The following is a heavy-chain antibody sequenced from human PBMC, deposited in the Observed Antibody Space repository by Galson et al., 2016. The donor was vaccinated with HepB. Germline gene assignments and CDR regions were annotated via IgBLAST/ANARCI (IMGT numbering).Heavy chain of an antibody. CDR1: GLTFSRFW. J-gene: IGHJ5*01. CDR3: AKARARGDYTGYLAETDS. V-gene: IGHV3-9*01. CDR2: ISWTGHMI. D-gene: IGHD5-12*01. Sequence: SLRLSCAASGLTFSRFWMHWVRQAPGKGLEWVSGISWTGHMIGYADSVKGRFTISRDNAKNSLYLQMNSLRVEDTGLYYCAKARARGDYTGYLAETDSWGQGALVTVSS.